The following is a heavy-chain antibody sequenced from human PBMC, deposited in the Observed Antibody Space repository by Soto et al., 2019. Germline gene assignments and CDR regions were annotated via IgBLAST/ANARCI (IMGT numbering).Heavy chain of an antibody. CDR2: IYPGDSDT. V-gene: IGHV5-51*01. J-gene: IGHJ4*02. D-gene: IGHD4-4*01. Sequence: GESLKISCKGSGYNFTIYWIGLVLQMPGKGLEWMGIIYPGDSDTTYSPSFQGQVTISADKSITTAYLQWSSLKASDNAMYYCARREMTTIDFDYWGQGTLVTVSS. CDR1: GYNFTIYW. CDR3: ARREMTTIDFDY.